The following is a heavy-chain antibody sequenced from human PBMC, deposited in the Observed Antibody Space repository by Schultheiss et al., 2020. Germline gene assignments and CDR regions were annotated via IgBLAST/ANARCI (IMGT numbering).Heavy chain of an antibody. J-gene: IGHJ5*02. CDR1: GGSISSYY. D-gene: IGHD5-18*01. Sequence: SETLSLTCTVSGGSISSYYWSWIRQPPGKGLEWIGYIYHSGSTYYNPSLKSRVTISVDRSKNQFSLKLSSVTAADTAVYYCARDWFPTSYGKNWFDPWGQGTLVTVSS. CDR3: ARDWFPTSYGKNWFDP. CDR2: IYHSGST. V-gene: IGHV4-59*12.